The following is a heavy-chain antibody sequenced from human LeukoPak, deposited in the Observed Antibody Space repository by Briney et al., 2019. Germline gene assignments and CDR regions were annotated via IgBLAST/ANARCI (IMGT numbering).Heavy chain of an antibody. CDR3: ARSHSGAFDI. J-gene: IGHJ3*02. CDR2: IYYSGST. CDR1: GGSISSYY. V-gene: IGHV4-59*01. Sequence: SETLPLTCTVSGGSISSYYWSWIRQPPGKGLEWIGYIYYSGSTNYNPSLKSRVTISVDTSKNQFSLKLSSVTAADTAVYYCARSHSGAFDIWGQGTMVTVSS.